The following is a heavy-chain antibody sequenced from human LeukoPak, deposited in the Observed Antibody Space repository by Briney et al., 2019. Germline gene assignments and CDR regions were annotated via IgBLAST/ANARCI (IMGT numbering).Heavy chain of an antibody. CDR3: ARGQHYYDSSWFDP. D-gene: IGHD3-22*01. V-gene: IGHV4-34*01. Sequence: SETLSLTCAVYGGSFSGYYWSWIRQPPGKGLEWIGEINHSGSTNYNPSLKSRVTISVDTSKNQFSLKLSSVTAADTAVFYCARGQHYYDSSWFDPWGQGTLVTVSS. CDR2: INHSGST. J-gene: IGHJ5*02. CDR1: GGSFSGYY.